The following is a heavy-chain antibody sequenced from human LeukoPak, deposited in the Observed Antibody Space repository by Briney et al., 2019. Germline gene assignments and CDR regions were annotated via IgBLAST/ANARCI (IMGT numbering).Heavy chain of an antibody. CDR3: AKDRGSMTKDFDY. Sequence: GGSLRLSCAASGFTFSSYGMHWVRQAPGKGLEWVAFIRYDGSNKYCADSVKGRFTISRDNSKNTLYLQMNSLRSEDTAVYYCAKDRGSMTKDFDYWGQGTLVTVSS. V-gene: IGHV3-30*02. CDR2: IRYDGSNK. CDR1: GFTFSSYG. D-gene: IGHD2/OR15-2a*01. J-gene: IGHJ4*02.